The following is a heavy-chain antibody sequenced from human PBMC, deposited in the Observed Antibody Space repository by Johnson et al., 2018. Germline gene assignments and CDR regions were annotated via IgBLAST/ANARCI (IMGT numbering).Heavy chain of an antibody. CDR3: ARDLVLVPVDIVVVPAARRCAFDI. CDR1: GGSISSYY. D-gene: IGHD2-2*01. V-gene: IGHV4-4*07. J-gene: IGHJ3*02. CDR2: IYTSGST. Sequence: QVQLQESGPGLVKXSETLSLTCTVSGGSISSYYWSWIRQPAGKGLEWIGRIYTSGSTNYNPSLKRRVTMSVDTSKNQFSLKLSSVTAADTAVYYCARDLVLVPVDIVVVPAARRCAFDIWGQGAMVTVSS.